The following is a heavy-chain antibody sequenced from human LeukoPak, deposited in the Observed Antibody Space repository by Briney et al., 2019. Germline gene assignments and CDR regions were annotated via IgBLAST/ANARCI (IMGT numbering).Heavy chain of an antibody. CDR3: ARGGNDYGDYIYLDY. CDR2: ISYDGSNK. V-gene: IGHV3-30-3*01. Sequence: PGRSLRLSCAASGFTFSSYAMHWVRQAPGKGLEWVAVISYDGSNKYYADSVKGRFTISRDNSKNTLYLQMNSLRAEDTAVYYCARGGNDYGDYIYLDYWGQGTLVTVSS. J-gene: IGHJ4*02. CDR1: GFTFSSYA. D-gene: IGHD4-17*01.